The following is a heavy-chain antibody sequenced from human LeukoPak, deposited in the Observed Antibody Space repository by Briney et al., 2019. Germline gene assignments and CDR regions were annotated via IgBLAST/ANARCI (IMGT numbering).Heavy chain of an antibody. CDR2: IIPIFGTA. CDR1: GGTFSSYA. J-gene: IGHJ3*02. Sequence: SVKLSCKASGGTFSSYAISWVRQAPGQGLEWMGGIIPIFGTANYAQKFQGRVMITTDESTSTAYMELSSLRSEDAAVYYCARANSGYHDAFDIGGEGTMVTVSS. V-gene: IGHV1-69*05. D-gene: IGHD3-22*01. CDR3: ARANSGYHDAFDI.